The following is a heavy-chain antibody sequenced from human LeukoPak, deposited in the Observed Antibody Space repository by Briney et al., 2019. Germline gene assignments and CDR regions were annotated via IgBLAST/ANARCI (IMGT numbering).Heavy chain of an antibody. D-gene: IGHD4-17*01. J-gene: IGHJ5*02. CDR2: MFYSGST. CDR3: ARHGVDDYGDYRGWFDP. V-gene: IGHV4-59*08. CDR1: GGSISNYF. Sequence: TSETLSLTCTVSGGSISNYFWSWIRQPPGKGLEWLGYMFYSGSTNYNPSLKSRVAISVDTSKNQFSLKLNSVTAADTAVYYCARHGVDDYGDYRGWFDPWGQGTLVTVFS.